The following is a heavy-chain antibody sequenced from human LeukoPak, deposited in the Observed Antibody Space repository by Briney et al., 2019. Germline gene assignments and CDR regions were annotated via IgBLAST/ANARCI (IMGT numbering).Heavy chain of an antibody. CDR2: ISGSGGST. CDR1: GFPFSSDA. J-gene: IGHJ4*02. CDR3: AKDTPDIQEYFDY. D-gene: IGHD2-2*02. Sequence: GGSLRLSCAGSGFPFSSDAMNWVRQAPGKGLEWVSAISGSGGSTYYADSVKGRFTISRDNSKNTLYLQMNSLRAEDTAVYYCAKDTPDIQEYFDYWGQGTLVTVSS. V-gene: IGHV3-23*01.